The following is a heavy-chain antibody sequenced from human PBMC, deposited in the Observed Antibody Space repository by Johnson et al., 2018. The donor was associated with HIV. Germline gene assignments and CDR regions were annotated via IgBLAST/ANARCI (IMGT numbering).Heavy chain of an antibody. V-gene: IGHV3-30*04. J-gene: IGHJ3*02. CDR3: ARDLGRWAVTTDDGLDI. CDR1: GFTFSSYA. Sequence: QVQLVESGGGVVQPGRSLRLSCAASGFTFSSYAMHWVRQAPGKGLEWVAVISYDGSNKYYADSVKGRFLISRDNAKNSLYLQMSSLRAEDTALYYCARDLGRWAVTTDDGLDIWGQGTMVTVSS. D-gene: IGHD4-17*01. CDR2: ISYDGSNK.